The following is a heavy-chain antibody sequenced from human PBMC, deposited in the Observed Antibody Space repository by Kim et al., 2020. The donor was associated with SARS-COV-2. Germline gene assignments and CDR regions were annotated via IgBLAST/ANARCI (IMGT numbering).Heavy chain of an antibody. CDR3: AKDLGWLQKAGYYGMDV. CDR1: GFTFDDYA. J-gene: IGHJ6*02. D-gene: IGHD5-12*01. Sequence: GGSLRLSCAASGFTFDDYAMHWVRQAPGKGLEWVSGISWNSGSIGYADSVKGRFTISRDNAKNSLYLQMNSLRAEDTALYYCAKDLGWLQKAGYYGMDVWGQGTTVTVSS. V-gene: IGHV3-9*01. CDR2: ISWNSGSI.